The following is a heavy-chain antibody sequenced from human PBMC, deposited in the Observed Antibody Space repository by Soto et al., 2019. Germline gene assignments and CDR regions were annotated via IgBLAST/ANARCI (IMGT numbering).Heavy chain of an antibody. CDR3: ARVSGLCSSTSCFAFDI. CDR1: GYTFTDYF. J-gene: IGHJ3*02. V-gene: IGHV1-2*02. Sequence: ASVKVSCKASGYTFTDYFIHWVRQAPGQGLEWMGWINPDSGTPYYAQKFEARVTMTRDTSISTAHMELSRLRSDDTAVYYCARVSGLCSSTSCFAFDIWGQGTMVTVSS. D-gene: IGHD2-2*01. CDR2: INPDSGTP.